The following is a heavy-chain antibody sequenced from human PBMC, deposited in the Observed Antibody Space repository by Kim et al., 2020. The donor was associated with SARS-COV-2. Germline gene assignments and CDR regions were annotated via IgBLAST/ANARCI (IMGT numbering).Heavy chain of an antibody. CDR2: IKQDGTVK. CDR1: GFTFSNYW. V-gene: IGHV3-7*03. J-gene: IGHJ4*02. Sequence: GGSLRLSCAASGFTFSNYWMSWVRQAPGKGLEWVANIKQDGTVKYYMNSVKGRFTISRDNAKNSVYLEVNSLRAEDTAVYYCARIGYSSSCFYYWCQVT. CDR3: ARIGYSSSCFYY. D-gene: IGHD6-6*01.